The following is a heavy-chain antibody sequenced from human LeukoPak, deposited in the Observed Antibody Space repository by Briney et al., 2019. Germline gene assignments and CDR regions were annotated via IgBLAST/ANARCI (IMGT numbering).Heavy chain of an antibody. Sequence: PSQTLSLTCTVSGASIISGGYYWSWIRQHPGKGLEWIGYIYYNPSLKNRLTISIDTSKSQFSLKLTSVTAADTAVYYCARDMIAAAGPFGYWGQGTLVTVSS. V-gene: IGHV4-31*03. CDR3: ARDMIAAAGPFGY. CDR2: I. J-gene: IGHJ4*02. D-gene: IGHD6-13*01. CDR1: GASIISGGYY.